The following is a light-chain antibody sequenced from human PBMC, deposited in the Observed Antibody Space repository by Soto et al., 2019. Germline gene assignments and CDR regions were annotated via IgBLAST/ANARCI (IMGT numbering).Light chain of an antibody. J-gene: IGLJ1*01. V-gene: IGLV2-14*01. CDR2: EGT. CDR1: SSDVGGYDY. CDR3: TSYTSSSTYV. Sequence: QSALTQPASVSGSPGQSITISCTGTSSDVGGYDYVSWYQQHPGKAPKFMIYEGTNRPSGVSHRFSGSKSGNTASLTISGLQAEDEADYYCTSYTSSSTYVFGTGTKVTVL.